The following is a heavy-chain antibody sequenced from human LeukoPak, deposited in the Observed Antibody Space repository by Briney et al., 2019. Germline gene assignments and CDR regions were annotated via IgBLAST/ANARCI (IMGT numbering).Heavy chain of an antibody. D-gene: IGHD1-1*01. CDR1: GYSISSGFY. V-gene: IGHV4-38-2*02. CDR2: IYHSGGT. J-gene: IGHJ4*02. Sequence: SETLSLTCTVSGYSISSGFYWGWIRQPPGKGLEWIGSIYHSGGTHYNSSLKSRVTISVDTSKNQLSLKLSSVTAADTAVYYCARGVGLTQGGTFDYWGQGISVTVSS. CDR3: ARGVGLTQGGTFDY.